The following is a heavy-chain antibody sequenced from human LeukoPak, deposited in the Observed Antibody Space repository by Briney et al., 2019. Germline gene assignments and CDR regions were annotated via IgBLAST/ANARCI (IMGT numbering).Heavy chain of an antibody. Sequence: GASVKVSCKVSGYTLRELSMHWVRQAPAKGLQWMGVFDPEDGESIIAQKFQGRLTMTEDTSTDTAYMELSSLTSEDTAMYYCATGHCNTSSCYYYYMDVWGKGTTLTVSS. V-gene: IGHV1-24*01. D-gene: IGHD2/OR15-2a*01. CDR1: GYTLRELS. J-gene: IGHJ6*03. CDR2: FDPEDGES. CDR3: ATGHCNTSSCYYYYMDV.